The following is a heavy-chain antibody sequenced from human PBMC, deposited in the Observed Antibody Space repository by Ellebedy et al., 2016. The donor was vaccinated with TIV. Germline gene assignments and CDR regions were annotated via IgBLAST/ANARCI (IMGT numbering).Heavy chain of an antibody. V-gene: IGHV3-11*05. J-gene: IGHJ6*03. CDR1: GFTFENSY. D-gene: IGHD3-9*01. Sequence: PGGSLRLSCVASGFTFENSYMSWIRQAPGTGLEWVSYINPSNSDTKYADSVKGRFTISRDNAKNSVYLQMSSLRDDDTAVYYCARVHYDIYMDVWGKGTTVTVSS. CDR2: INPSNSDT. CDR3: ARVHYDIYMDV.